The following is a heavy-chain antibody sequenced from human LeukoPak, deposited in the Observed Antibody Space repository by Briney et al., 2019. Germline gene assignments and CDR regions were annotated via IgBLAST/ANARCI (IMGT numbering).Heavy chain of an antibody. Sequence: GGSLRLSCAASGFTFSSYAMSWVRQAPGKALEWVSSISSTGRTTNYTDSVKGRFTISRDISKNTMYLQVNSLRAEDTAVYYCARCRSGCSEGLDYWGQGTLVTVSA. CDR1: GFTFSSYA. CDR3: ARCRSGCSEGLDY. J-gene: IGHJ4*02. V-gene: IGHV3-23*01. CDR2: ISSTGRTT. D-gene: IGHD6-19*01.